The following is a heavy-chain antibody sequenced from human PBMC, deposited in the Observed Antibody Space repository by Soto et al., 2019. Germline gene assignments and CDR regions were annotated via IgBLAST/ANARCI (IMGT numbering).Heavy chain of an antibody. Sequence: EVQLVESGGDLIQPGGSLRLTCTASGSSFTTYNMNWVRQAPGKELEWISYISSSGDSKYYADSVKGRFTIFRDNAKSSLYLQMDSLRDEDTAVYYCARDDYDNTGPGDCGQGTLVTVSS. J-gene: IGHJ4*02. CDR2: ISSSGDSK. CDR1: GSSFTTYN. V-gene: IGHV3-48*02. CDR3: ARDDYDNTGPGD. D-gene: IGHD3-22*01.